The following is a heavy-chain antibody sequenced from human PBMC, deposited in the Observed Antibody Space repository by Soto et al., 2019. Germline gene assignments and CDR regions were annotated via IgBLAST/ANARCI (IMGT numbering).Heavy chain of an antibody. Sequence: QVQLVQSGAEVKKPGASVKVSCKASGYTFTSYGISWVRQAPGQGLEWMGWISAYNGNTNYEQKVQGRATMTTDTSTRTAYMELRSLRFDDTAMYYCAREGAYGDYDYWGQGTLVTVSS. CDR2: ISAYNGNT. J-gene: IGHJ4*02. V-gene: IGHV1-18*01. CDR1: GYTFTSYG. CDR3: AREGAYGDYDY. D-gene: IGHD4-17*01.